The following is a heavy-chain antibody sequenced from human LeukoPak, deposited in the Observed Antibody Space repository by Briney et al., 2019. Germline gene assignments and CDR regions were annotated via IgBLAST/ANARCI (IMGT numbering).Heavy chain of an antibody. CDR1: GFTFSDYY. Sequence: PGGSLRLSCAASGFTFSDYYMSWIRQAPGKGLGWVSYISSSGSTIYYADSVKGRFTISRDNAKNSLYLQMNSLRAEDTAVYYCARGRSFCSSGSCHPIDYWGQGTLVTVSS. V-gene: IGHV3-11*04. CDR2: ISSSGSTI. J-gene: IGHJ4*02. D-gene: IGHD2-15*01. CDR3: ARGRSFCSSGSCHPIDY.